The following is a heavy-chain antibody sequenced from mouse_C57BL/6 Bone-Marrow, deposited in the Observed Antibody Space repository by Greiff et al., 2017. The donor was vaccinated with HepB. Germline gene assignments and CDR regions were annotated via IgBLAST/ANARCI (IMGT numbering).Heavy chain of an antibody. CDR2: INSDGGST. CDR3: ARHGDYYGSSSWYFDV. CDR1: EYEFPSHD. J-gene: IGHJ1*03. Sequence: DVKLVESGGGLVQPGESLKLSCESNEYEFPSHDMSWVRKTPEKRLELVAAINSDGGSTYYPDTMERRFIISRDNTKKTLYLQMSSLRSEDTALYYCARHGDYYGSSSWYFDVWGTGTTVTVSS. D-gene: IGHD1-1*01. V-gene: IGHV5-2*01.